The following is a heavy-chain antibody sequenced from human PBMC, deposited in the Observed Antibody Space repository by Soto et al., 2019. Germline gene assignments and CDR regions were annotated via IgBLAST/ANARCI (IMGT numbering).Heavy chain of an antibody. CDR2: INAGNGNT. V-gene: IGHV1-3*01. D-gene: IGHD3-16*01. J-gene: IGHJ4*02. CDR3: ARGTAWGF. Sequence: QVQLIQSGAEVKKPGASVKVSCKASGYIFTDYSVHWVRQAPGQRLEWMGRINAGNGNTYYSRNFQDRVTITRDTPATTAYMELNSLTAEDTAVYYCARGTAWGFCGQGTLVTVSS. CDR1: GYIFTDYS.